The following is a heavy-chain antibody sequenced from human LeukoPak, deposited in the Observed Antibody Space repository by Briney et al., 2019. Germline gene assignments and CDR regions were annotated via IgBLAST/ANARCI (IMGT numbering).Heavy chain of an antibody. J-gene: IGHJ5*02. Sequence: SETLSLTCTVSGGSINNYYWSWIRQPPGKGLEWIGYIHYSGSTNYNPSLKSRVTISVDTSRNQFSLKLRSVTAADTAVYYCASAVSQWPSWFDPWGQGTLVTVSS. D-gene: IGHD6-19*01. CDR3: ASAVSQWPSWFDP. V-gene: IGHV4-59*01. CDR2: IHYSGST. CDR1: GGSINNYY.